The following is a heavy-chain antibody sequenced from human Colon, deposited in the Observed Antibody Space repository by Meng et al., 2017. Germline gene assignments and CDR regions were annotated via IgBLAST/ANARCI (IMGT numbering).Heavy chain of an antibody. J-gene: IGHJ5*02. V-gene: IGHV3-11*01. D-gene: IGHD6-6*01. CDR2: INSGGSDI. CDR1: GFTFSDLY. CDR3: VTTARQADH. Sequence: QGQLGESGGTLGTPGGSLRLSCAASGFTFSDLYMSWVRQAPGKGLEWLSYINSGGSDIAYADSVKGRFTISRDNARNSLYLQMSSLRAEDTAVYYCVTTARQADHWGQGTLVTVSS.